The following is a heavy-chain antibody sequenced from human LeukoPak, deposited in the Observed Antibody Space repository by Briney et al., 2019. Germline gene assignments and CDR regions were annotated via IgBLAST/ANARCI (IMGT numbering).Heavy chain of an antibody. D-gene: IGHD2-21*02. CDR3: ARAPDYCGGDCYPGGYYYYYGMDV. J-gene: IGHJ6*02. Sequence: GGSLRLSCAASGFTFSSYSMNWVRQAPGKGLEWVSSISSSSSYIYYADSVKGRFTISRDNAKNSLYLQMNSLRAEDTAVYYCARAPDYCGGDCYPGGYYYYYGMDVWGQGTTVTVSS. CDR2: ISSSSSYI. V-gene: IGHV3-21*01. CDR1: GFTFSSYS.